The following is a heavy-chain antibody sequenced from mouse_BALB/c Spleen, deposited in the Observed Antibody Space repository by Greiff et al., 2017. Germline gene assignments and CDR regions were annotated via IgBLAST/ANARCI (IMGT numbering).Heavy chain of an antibody. CDR3: ARAGSTMTYYAMDY. D-gene: IGHD2-4*01. CDR1: GYTFTSYY. J-gene: IGHJ4*01. V-gene: IGHV1S56*01. CDR2: IYPGDGST. Sequence: QVQLQQSGPELVKPGASVKMSCKASGYTFTSYYIHWVKQRPGQGLEWIGWIYPGDGSTKYNEKFKGKTTLTADKSSSTAYMLLSSLTSEDSAIYFCARAGSTMTYYAMDYWGQGTSVTVSS.